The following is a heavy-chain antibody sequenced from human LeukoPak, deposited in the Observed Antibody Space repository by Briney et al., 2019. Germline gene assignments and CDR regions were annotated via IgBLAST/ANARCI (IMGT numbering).Heavy chain of an antibody. CDR3: ARDTLHAERELVCGYMDV. V-gene: IGHV4-4*07. Sequence: SETLSLTCTVSGGSISSYYWSWIRQPAGKGLEWIGRIYTSGTTHYNPSLKSRVTMSVDTSKNQFSLKLSSVTAADTAVYYCARDTLHAERELVCGYMDVWGKGTTVTVSS. CDR1: GGSISSYY. CDR2: IYTSGTT. J-gene: IGHJ6*03. D-gene: IGHD3-9*01.